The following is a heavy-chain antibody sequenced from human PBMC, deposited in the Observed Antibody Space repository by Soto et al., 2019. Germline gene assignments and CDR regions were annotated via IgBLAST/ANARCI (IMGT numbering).Heavy chain of an antibody. D-gene: IGHD2-2*01. V-gene: IGHV5-51*01. J-gene: IGHJ4*02. CDR3: VREYTSSLTFDY. Sequence: GESLKISCEGSGYSFPNYWIGWVRQMPGKGLEWMGFIYPGDSDTKYNPSFQGQVTISVDKSLRTAYLQWSGLKASDTAMYYCVREYTSSLTFDYWRQGTLVTVSS. CDR2: IYPGDSDT. CDR1: GYSFPNYW.